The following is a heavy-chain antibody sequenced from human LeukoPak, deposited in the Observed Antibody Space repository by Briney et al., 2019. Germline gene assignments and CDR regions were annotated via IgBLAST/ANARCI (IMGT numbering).Heavy chain of an antibody. Sequence: PGRSLRLSRAPSGFTFSSYWMHWVRPAPGKGLVWVSRINSDGSSTSYADSVKGGFTIPRDNAKNTLSLKMNSRRAEDTAVFYWAEYGAEWGEGTLVSVSS. CDR3: AEYGAE. D-gene: IGHD1-26*01. J-gene: IGHJ4*02. CDR1: GFTFSSYW. V-gene: IGHV3-74*01. CDR2: INSDGSST.